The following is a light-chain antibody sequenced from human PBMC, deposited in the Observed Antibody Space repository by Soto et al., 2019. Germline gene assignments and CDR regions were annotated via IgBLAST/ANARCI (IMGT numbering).Light chain of an antibody. J-gene: IGKJ1*01. Sequence: IVLTQAPGTLSLSPGGRATLSFRASQSVSSNDLAWYQQKPGQAPRLLIYGGSSRATGIPVRFSGSGSETDFTLTITRLEPVDFAMYYCQQYSSSRTFGQGTKVDIK. CDR2: GGS. CDR3: QQYSSSRT. CDR1: QSVSSND. V-gene: IGKV3-20*01.